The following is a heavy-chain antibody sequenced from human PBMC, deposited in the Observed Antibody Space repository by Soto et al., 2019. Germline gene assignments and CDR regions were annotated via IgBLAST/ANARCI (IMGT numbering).Heavy chain of an antibody. CDR3: VRGLRCRDLDY. CDR2: INPSSGDT. D-gene: IGHD2-8*01. J-gene: IGHJ4*02. V-gene: IGHV1-2*02. CDR1: GYTFTDYF. Sequence: QVHLVQSGAEIKKPGASVKVSCKASGYTFTDYFIQWVRQAPGQGLEWMGWINPSSGDTNYAQKFQGTVTMTRDTSITTAYMELSSRKSDDTAVYYCVRGLRCRDLDYWVQGAPVTVS.